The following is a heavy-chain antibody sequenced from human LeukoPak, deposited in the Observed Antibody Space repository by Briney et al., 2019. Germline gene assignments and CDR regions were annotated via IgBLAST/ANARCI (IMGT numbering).Heavy chain of an antibody. J-gene: IGHJ4*02. V-gene: IGHV3-66*02. CDR2: IYSGGRT. Sequence: GGSLRLSCAASGFTVSSNYMSWVRQAPGKGLEWVSVIYSGGRTYYADSVKGRFTISRDNSKNTLYLQMNSLRAEDTAVYYCAREIAVAGTDYWGQGTLVTVSS. D-gene: IGHD6-19*01. CDR3: AREIAVAGTDY. CDR1: GFTVSSNY.